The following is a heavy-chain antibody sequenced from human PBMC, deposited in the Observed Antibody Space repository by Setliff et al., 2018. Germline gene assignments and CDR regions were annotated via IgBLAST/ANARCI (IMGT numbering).Heavy chain of an antibody. V-gene: IGHV1-24*01. Sequence: ASVKVSCKVSGYTLTELSMHWVRQAPGKGLEWMGGFDPEDGETIYAQKFQGRVTMTEDTSTDTAYMELSSLRSEDTAVYYCATNSGGNTIDAFDIWGQGTMVTVAS. CDR1: GYTLTELS. J-gene: IGHJ3*02. CDR2: FDPEDGET. CDR3: ATNSGGNTIDAFDI. D-gene: IGHD2-15*01.